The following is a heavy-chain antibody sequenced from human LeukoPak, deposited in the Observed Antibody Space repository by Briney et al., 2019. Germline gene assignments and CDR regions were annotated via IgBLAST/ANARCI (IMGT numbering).Heavy chain of an antibody. CDR2: IKSKGNGGTT. Sequence: GGSLRLSCAASGFTFSTYGMSWVRQAPGKGLEWVGRIKSKGNGGTTDYAAPVKGRFTISRDDSKNTLYLQMNSLITEDTAVYYCTTNAAVGTWEIFDYWGQGTRVTVSS. V-gene: IGHV3-15*01. CDR1: GFTFSTYG. J-gene: IGHJ4*02. CDR3: TTNAAVGTWEIFDY. D-gene: IGHD6-13*01.